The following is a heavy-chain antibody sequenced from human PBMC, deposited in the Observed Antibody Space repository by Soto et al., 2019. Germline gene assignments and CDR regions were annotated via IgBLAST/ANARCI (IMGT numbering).Heavy chain of an antibody. D-gene: IGHD2-2*01. CDR2: SRDKAKSYTT. Sequence: GGSLRLSCAASGFTFSDQYMDWVRQAPGKGLEWVGRSRDKAKSYTTEYAASVKGRFTISRDDSKNSLYLQMNSVKTEDTAMYYCARDRGCISTSCRGSSAFDIWGQGTMVTVSS. CDR3: ARDRGCISTSCRGSSAFDI. V-gene: IGHV3-72*01. J-gene: IGHJ3*02. CDR1: GFTFSDQY.